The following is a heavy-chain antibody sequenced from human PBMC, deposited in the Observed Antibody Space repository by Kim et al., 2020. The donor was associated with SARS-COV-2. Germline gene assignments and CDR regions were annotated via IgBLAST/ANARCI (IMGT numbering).Heavy chain of an antibody. V-gene: IGHV3-66*02. J-gene: IGHJ6*02. CDR3: ARGKLSLRGGMDV. CDR2: IYSGGST. CDR1: GFTVSSNY. D-gene: IGHD3-10*01. Sequence: GGSLRLSCAASGFTVSSNYMSWVRQAPGKGLEWVSVIYSGGSTYYADSVKGRFTISRDNSKNTLYLQMNSLRAEDTAVYYCARGKLSLRGGMDVWGQGTTVTVSS.